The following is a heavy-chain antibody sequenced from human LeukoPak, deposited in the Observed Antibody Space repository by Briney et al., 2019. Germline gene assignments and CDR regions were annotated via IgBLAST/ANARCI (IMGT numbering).Heavy chain of an antibody. J-gene: IGHJ5*02. D-gene: IGHD5-24*01. CDR3: ARESLTWLQSRTSWFDP. Sequence: SETLSLTCTVSGGSISSSGYYWGWLRQPPGKGLEWIGSIYYSGSTYYNPSLKSRVTISVDTSKNQFSLKLSSVTAADTAVYYCARESLTWLQSRTSWFDPWGQGTLVTVSS. V-gene: IGHV4-39*07. CDR1: GGSISSSGYY. CDR2: IYYSGST.